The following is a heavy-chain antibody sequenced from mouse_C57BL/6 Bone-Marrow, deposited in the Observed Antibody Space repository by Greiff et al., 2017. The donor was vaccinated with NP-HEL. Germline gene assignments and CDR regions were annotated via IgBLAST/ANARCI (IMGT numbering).Heavy chain of an antibody. D-gene: IGHD3-1*01. CDR1: GFTFTDYY. CDR3: ARKTADYFDY. J-gene: IGHJ2*01. Sequence: EVMLVESGGGLVQPGGSLSLSCAASGFTFTDYYMSWVRQPPGKALEWLGFIRNKANGYTTEYSASVKGRFTISRDNSQSILYLQMNALRAEDSATYYCARKTADYFDYWGQGTTLTVSS. V-gene: IGHV7-3*01. CDR2: IRNKANGYTT.